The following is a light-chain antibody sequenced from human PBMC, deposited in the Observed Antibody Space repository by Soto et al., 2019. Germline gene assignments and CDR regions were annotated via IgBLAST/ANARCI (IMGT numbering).Light chain of an antibody. CDR3: KQYNNWWT. J-gene: IGKJ1*01. Sequence: ELVMPQSPATLSLSPGESATLSCRASQSVSSSLAWYQQKPGQAPRLLIDGASTRAAGIQARCSGSGSGTEFTLTIRSLQSEDFAVYYCKQYNNWWTCGQGTKVDIK. CDR1: QSVSSS. CDR2: GAS. V-gene: IGKV3-15*01.